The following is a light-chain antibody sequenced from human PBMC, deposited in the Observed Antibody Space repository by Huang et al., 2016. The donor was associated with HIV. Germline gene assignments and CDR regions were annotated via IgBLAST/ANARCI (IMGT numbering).Light chain of an antibody. CDR3: QQGYMTPYT. CDR2: AAS. Sequence: DIEMTQSPSSLSASVGDRVSITCQASQFIGIYLSWYHQKPGKAPTLLIYAASTLGSGAPSRFRGSGAGTDFTLTISGLQPEDFGSYYCQQGYMTPYTFGQGTKLDI. CDR1: QFIGIY. V-gene: IGKV1-39*01. J-gene: IGKJ2*01.